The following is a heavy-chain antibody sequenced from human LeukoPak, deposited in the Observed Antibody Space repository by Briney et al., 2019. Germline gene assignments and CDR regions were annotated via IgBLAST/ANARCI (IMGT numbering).Heavy chain of an antibody. Sequence: PSETLSLTCTVSGGSISSSSYYWGWIRQPPGKGLERIGTIYYSGSTYYNPSLKSRVTIPVDTSKNQFSLRLTSVTATDTAVYYCARVPGGALNWFDPWGQGTLVTVSS. V-gene: IGHV4-39*01. D-gene: IGHD1-1*01. CDR2: IYYSGST. CDR3: ARVPGGALNWFDP. J-gene: IGHJ5*02. CDR1: GGSISSSSYY.